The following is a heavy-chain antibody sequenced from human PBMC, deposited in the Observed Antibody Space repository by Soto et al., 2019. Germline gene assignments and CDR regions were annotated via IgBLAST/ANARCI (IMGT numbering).Heavy chain of an antibody. V-gene: IGHV4-59*01. CDR3: ARDRGGITVSSNPLGEWFDP. CDR1: GVSIDNFF. CDR2: VSHGGAAAYMSEGETT. Sequence: QVQLQESGPGLLRPSATLSLTCTVSGVSIDNFFWRWIRQTPGKVLEWIGYVSHGGAAAYMSEGETTSYNPSLASRATISLDLPTNQFALKLTSVTAADTAVYSCARDRGGITVSSNPLGEWFDPWGQGTLVTVSS. D-gene: IGHD3-16*01. J-gene: IGHJ5*02.